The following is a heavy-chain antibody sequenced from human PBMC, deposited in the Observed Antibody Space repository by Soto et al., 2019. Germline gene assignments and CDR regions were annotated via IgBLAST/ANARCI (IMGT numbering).Heavy chain of an antibody. CDR1: GFTFSTYS. D-gene: IGHD3-22*01. Sequence: WGSLRLSCAASGFTFSTYSMNWVRQAPGKGLEWVSYISSSSSTIFYTDSVKGRFTVSRDNAKNSLYLQMNSLRAEDTAVHYCARPTYYYDSSGPPAYWGQGTLVTVSS. CDR3: ARPTYYYDSSGPPAY. J-gene: IGHJ4*02. V-gene: IGHV3-48*01. CDR2: ISSSSSTI.